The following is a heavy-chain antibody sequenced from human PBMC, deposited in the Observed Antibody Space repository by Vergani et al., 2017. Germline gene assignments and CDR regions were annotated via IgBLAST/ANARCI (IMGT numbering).Heavy chain of an antibody. CDR2: INHSGTT. Sequence: QVQLQQWGAGLLKPSETLSLTCAVYGGSFRGYYWNWIRQPPGKGLEWIGEINHSGTTNYNPSLKSRVTLLINTSKNQFSLKLSSVTAADTAVYYCARVTRRWLLFYFDYWGQGTLVTVSS. CDR1: GGSFRGYY. D-gene: IGHD3-22*01. CDR3: ARVTRRWLLFYFDY. J-gene: IGHJ4*02. V-gene: IGHV4-34*01.